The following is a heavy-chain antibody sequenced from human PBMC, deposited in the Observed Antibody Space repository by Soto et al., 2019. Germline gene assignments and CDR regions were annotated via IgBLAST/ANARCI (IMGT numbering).Heavy chain of an antibody. V-gene: IGHV4-30-2*01. D-gene: IGHD3-10*01. CDR1: GGSIRTPGYS. CDR2: VYHNGNA. J-gene: IGHJ6*02. Sequence: TLSATGPVLGGSIRTPGYSGSWIRQPPGKSPEWIGYVYHNGNAYPKTSLKSRVTISLDGAKNQFSLKMTSVTAADTGLYYCAARPYYYYGLDVWGQGTMVTVYS. CDR3: AARPYYYYGLDV.